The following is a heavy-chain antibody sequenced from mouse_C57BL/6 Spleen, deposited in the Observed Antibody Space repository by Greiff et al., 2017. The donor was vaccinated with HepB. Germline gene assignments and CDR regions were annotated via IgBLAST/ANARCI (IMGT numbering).Heavy chain of an antibody. CDR3: ARDYYGSRWAMDY. CDR2: IHPNSGST. V-gene: IGHV1-64*01. CDR1: GYTFTSYW. Sequence: VQLQQPGAELVKPGASVKLSCKASGYTFTSYWMHWVKQRPGQGLEWIGMIHPNSGSTNYNEKFKSKATLTVDKSSSTAYMQLSSLTSEDSAVYYCARDYYGSRWAMDYWGQGTSVTVSS. J-gene: IGHJ4*01. D-gene: IGHD1-1*01.